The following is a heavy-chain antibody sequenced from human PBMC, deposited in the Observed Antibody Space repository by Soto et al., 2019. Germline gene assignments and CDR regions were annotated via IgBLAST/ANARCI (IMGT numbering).Heavy chain of an antibody. CDR3: ARGPDYSNCGYFDY. Sequence: QVQLVESGGGVVQPGRSLRLSCAASGFTFSSHAMNWVRQAPGKGLEWVALIWNDGNNKYYADAGSVKGRFTISRDNSRNTLYLEMNSVRGDDTAVYYCARGPDYSNCGYFDYWGQGALVTVSS. D-gene: IGHD4-4*01. CDR1: GFTFSSHA. J-gene: IGHJ4*02. CDR2: IWNDGNNK. V-gene: IGHV3-33*01.